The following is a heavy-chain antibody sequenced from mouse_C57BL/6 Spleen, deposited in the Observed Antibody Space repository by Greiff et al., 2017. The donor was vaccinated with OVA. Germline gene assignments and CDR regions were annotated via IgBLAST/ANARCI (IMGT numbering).Heavy chain of an antibody. CDR1: GFTFSDYG. Sequence: EVKVVESGGGLVKPGGSLKLSCAASGFTFSDYGMHWVRQAPEKGLEWVAYISSGSSTIYYADTVKGRFTISRDNAKNTLFLQMTSLRSEDTAMYYCARQISYCYGSSYDYAMDYWGQGTSVTVSS. J-gene: IGHJ4*01. V-gene: IGHV5-17*01. CDR2: ISSGSSTI. D-gene: IGHD1-1*01. CDR3: ARQISYCYGSSYDYAMDY.